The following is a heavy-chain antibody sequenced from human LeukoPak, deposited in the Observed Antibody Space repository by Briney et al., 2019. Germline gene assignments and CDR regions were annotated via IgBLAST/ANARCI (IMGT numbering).Heavy chain of an antibody. J-gene: IGHJ4*02. D-gene: IGHD6-13*01. V-gene: IGHV3-23*01. Sequence: GGSLLLSCAASGFTFSSYAMSWVRPAPGKGLEWVSAISGSGGSTYYADSVKGRFTISRDNSKNTLYLQMNSLRAEDTAVYYCAKDPLGQLSDPFDYWGQGTLVTVSS. CDR2: ISGSGGST. CDR3: AKDPLGQLSDPFDY. CDR1: GFTFSSYA.